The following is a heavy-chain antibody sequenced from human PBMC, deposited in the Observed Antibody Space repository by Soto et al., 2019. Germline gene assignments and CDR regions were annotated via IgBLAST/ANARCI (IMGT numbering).Heavy chain of an antibody. CDR2: ISGSGGST. CDR1: GFTFSSYA. Sequence: GGSLRLSCAASGFTFSSYAMSWVRQAPGKGLEWVSAISGSGGSTYYADSVKGRFTISRDNSKNTLYLQMNSLRAEDTAVYYCAKDGTKQLASPAFDYWGQGTLVTVSS. CDR3: AKDGTKQLASPAFDY. V-gene: IGHV3-23*01. D-gene: IGHD6-13*01. J-gene: IGHJ4*02.